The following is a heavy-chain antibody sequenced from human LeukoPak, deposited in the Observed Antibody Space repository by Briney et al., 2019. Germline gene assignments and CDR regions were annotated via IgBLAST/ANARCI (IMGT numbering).Heavy chain of an antibody. Sequence: GGSLRLSCAASGFTFSSYGMHWVRQAPGKGLEWVADIWFDGKNEHFADSVKGRFTISRDNSKNTMYLQINSLRAEDTAVYYCARDRHCANGVCHSPPGMDVWGQGTTVTVSS. CDR3: ARDRHCANGVCHSPPGMDV. D-gene: IGHD2-8*01. J-gene: IGHJ6*02. V-gene: IGHV3-33*01. CDR2: IWFDGKNE. CDR1: GFTFSSYG.